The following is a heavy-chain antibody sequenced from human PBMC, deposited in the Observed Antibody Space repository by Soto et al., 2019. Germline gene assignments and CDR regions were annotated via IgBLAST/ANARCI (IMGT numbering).Heavy chain of an antibody. CDR3: ATKFRPGYEDAFDI. Sequence: QVQLVESGGGVVQPGRSLRLSCAASGFTFSSYGMHWVRQAPGKGLEWVAVISYDGSNKYYADSVKGRFTISRDNSKNTLYLQMNSLRAEDTAVYYCATKFRPGYEDAFDIWCQGTMVTVSS. CDR1: GFTFSSYG. CDR2: ISYDGSNK. V-gene: IGHV3-30*03. D-gene: IGHD5-12*01. J-gene: IGHJ3*02.